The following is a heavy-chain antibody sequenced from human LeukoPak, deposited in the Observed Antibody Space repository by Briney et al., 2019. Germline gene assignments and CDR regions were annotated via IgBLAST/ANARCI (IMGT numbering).Heavy chain of an antibody. CDR1: GSSISGYY. V-gene: IGHV4-59*01. D-gene: IGHD3-22*01. J-gene: IGHJ4*02. Sequence: SETLSLSCTVSGSSISGYYWTWIRQPPGKGLEWIGYIYYTGSTNYNPSLKSRVTISVDTSNYQFSLKLSSVSAADTAVYYCARARNYYDSSGYYYYYLDYWGQGTLVTVSS. CDR2: IYYTGST. CDR3: ARARNYYDSSGYYYYYLDY.